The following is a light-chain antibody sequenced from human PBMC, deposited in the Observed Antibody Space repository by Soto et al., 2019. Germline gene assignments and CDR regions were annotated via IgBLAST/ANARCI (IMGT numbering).Light chain of an antibody. CDR3: QQYGSSPLFT. CDR1: QSVSSSY. CDR2: GAS. Sequence: EIVLTQSPGTLSLSPGERATLSCRASQSVSSSYLAWYQQKPGQAPRLFIYGASGRATGIPDRFSGSGSGTDFPLTISRLEPEDFAVYYCQQYGSSPLFTFGPGTKVDIK. J-gene: IGKJ3*01. V-gene: IGKV3-20*01.